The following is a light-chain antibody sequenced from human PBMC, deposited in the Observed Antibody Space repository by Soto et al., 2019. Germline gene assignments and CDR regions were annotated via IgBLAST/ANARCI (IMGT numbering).Light chain of an antibody. CDR3: QSYDRSRSGWV. Sequence: QSVLTQPPSVSGAPGQRVTISCTGSSSNIGAGYDVHWYQQLPGTAPKLLIYGNSNRPAGVPDRFSGSKSGTSASLAITGLQYEDEADSYCQSYDRSRSGWVVGGWTKLTVL. J-gene: IGLJ3*02. V-gene: IGLV1-40*01. CDR1: SSNIGAGYD. CDR2: GNS.